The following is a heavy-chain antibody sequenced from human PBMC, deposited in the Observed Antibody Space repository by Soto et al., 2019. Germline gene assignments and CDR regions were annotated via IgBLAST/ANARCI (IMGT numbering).Heavy chain of an antibody. Sequence: EVRLLESGGGLVQPGGSLRLSCFASGFTFPNYAMSWVRQAPGKGLEWVSVVTGRASSTYYADSVEGRFTISRDNSRNTLFLQMNSLGAEDTAVYYCAKHLPSKKKQRLWAHAFHIWGQGTMLTVSS. CDR2: VTGRASST. D-gene: IGHD6-25*01. CDR1: GFTFPNYA. CDR3: AKHLPSKKKQRLWAHAFHI. J-gene: IGHJ3*02. V-gene: IGHV3-23*01.